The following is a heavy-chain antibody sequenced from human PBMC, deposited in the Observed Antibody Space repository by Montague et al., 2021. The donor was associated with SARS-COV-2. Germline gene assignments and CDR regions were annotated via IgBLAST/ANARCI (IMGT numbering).Heavy chain of an antibody. V-gene: IGHV4-34*01. CDR3: ARGGLAGGNYDIWSFSYTSPLDY. CDR2: INHRGST. D-gene: IGHD3-3*01. CDR1: GGTFSAHS. Sequence: SETLSLTCAVCGGTFSAHSWSWVRQSPGKGLEWIGEINHRGSTTCMSSLKSRVTMSVDTSKNQFSLKLSSVTAADTAIYYCARGGLAGGNYDIWSFSYTSPLDYWGQGTLVTVSS. J-gene: IGHJ4*02.